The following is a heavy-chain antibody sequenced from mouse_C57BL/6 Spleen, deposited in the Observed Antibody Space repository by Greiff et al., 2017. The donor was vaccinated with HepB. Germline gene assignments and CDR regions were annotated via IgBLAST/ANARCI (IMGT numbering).Heavy chain of an antibody. Sequence: EVQLQQSGAELVKPGASVKLSCTASGFNIKDYYMHWVKQRTEQGLEWIGRIDPEDGEPKYAPKFQGKATITADTSSNTAYLQLSSLPSEDTAVYYCAVYYYGSSPLDSWGQGTTLTVSS. CDR3: AVYYYGSSPLDS. J-gene: IGHJ2*01. CDR1: GFNIKDYY. V-gene: IGHV14-2*01. D-gene: IGHD1-1*01. CDR2: IDPEDGEP.